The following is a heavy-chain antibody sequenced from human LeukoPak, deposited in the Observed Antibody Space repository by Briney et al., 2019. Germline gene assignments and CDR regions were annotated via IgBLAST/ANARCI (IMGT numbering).Heavy chain of an antibody. CDR2: IYSDGKR. V-gene: IGHV3-53*01. CDR1: GFVFTTNY. D-gene: IGHD5-18*01. J-gene: IGHJ4*02. CDR3: VRDRGGYSEFDY. Sequence: QPGGSLRLSCAASGFVFTTNYLSWVRQAPGKGLEWVSIIYSDGKRYYADSVKGRFTISRDNAKNSLYLQMNSLRDEDTAVYYCVRDRGGYSEFDYWGQGTLVTVSS.